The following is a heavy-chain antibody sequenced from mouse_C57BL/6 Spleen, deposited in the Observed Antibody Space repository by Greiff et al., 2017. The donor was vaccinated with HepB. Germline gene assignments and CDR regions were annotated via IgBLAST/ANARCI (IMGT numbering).Heavy chain of an antibody. CDR1: GYTFTSYG. V-gene: IGHV1-81*01. CDR2: IYPRSGNT. J-gene: IGHJ2*01. Sequence: QVQLKESGAELARPGASVKLSCKASGYTFTSYGISWVKQRTGQGLEWIGEIYPRSGNTYYNEKFKGKATLTADKSSSTAYMELRSLTSEDSAVYFCARDASNYDYDENYFDYWGQGTTLTVSS. CDR3: ARDASNYDYDENYFDY. D-gene: IGHD2-4*01.